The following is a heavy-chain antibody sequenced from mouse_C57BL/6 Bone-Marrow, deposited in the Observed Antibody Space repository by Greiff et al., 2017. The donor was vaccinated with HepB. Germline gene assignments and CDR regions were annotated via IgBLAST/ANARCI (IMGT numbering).Heavy chain of an antibody. V-gene: IGHV5-16*01. CDR3: ARVGPYSNYFDY. D-gene: IGHD2-5*01. CDR2: INYDGSST. J-gene: IGHJ2*01. Sequence: EVKVVESEGGLVQPGSSMKLSCTASGFTFSDYYMAWVRQVPEKGLEWVANINYDGSSTYYLDSLKSRFIISRDNAKNILYLQMSSLKSEDTATYYCARVGPYSNYFDYWGQGTTLTVSS. CDR1: GFTFSDYY.